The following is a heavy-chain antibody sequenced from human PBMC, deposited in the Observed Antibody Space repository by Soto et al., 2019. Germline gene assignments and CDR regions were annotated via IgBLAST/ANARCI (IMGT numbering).Heavy chain of an antibody. J-gene: IGHJ6*02. CDR2: IIPIFGTA. CDR3: ARGLLPGYYYGMDV. V-gene: IGHV1-69*13. Sequence: AAVKVSCKASGGTFSRYAISWVRQAPGQGLEWMGGIIPIFGTANYAQKFQGRVTITADESTSTAYMELSSLRSEDTAVYYGARGLLPGYYYGMDVWGQGTTVTASS. CDR1: GGTFSRYA. D-gene: IGHD2-15*01.